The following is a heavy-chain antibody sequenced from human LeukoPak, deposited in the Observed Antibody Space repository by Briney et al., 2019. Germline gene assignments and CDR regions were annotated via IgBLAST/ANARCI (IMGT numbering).Heavy chain of an antibody. CDR2: IYHSGST. D-gene: IGHD6-13*01. V-gene: IGHV4-38-2*01. J-gene: IGHJ5*02. CDR3: ARRSQQQLVRSGFDP. Sequence: PSETLSLTCAVSGYSISSGYYWGWIRQPPGKGLEWIGSIYHSGSTYYNPSLKSRVTISVDTSKNQFSLKLSSVTAADTAVYYCARRSQQQLVRSGFDPWGQGTLVTVSS. CDR1: GYSISSGYY.